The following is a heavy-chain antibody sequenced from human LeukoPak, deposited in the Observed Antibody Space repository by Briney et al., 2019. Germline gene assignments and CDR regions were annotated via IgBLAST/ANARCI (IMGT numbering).Heavy chain of an antibody. Sequence: SETLSLTCTVSGGSISSYYWSWIRQPPGKGLEWIGYIYYSGNTNYNPSLKSRVTISVDTSKNQFSLKLSPVTAADTAVYYCARETGSYYFDYWGQGTLVTVSS. CDR3: ARETGSYYFDY. J-gene: IGHJ4*02. CDR1: GGSISSYY. V-gene: IGHV4-59*01. CDR2: IYYSGNT.